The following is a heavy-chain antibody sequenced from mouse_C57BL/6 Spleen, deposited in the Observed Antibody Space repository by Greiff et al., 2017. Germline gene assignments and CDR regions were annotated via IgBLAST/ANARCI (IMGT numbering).Heavy chain of an antibody. J-gene: IGHJ3*01. Sequence: VQLQQPGPELVQPGASVKLSCKASGYTFTSYWMHWVKQSHGTGLEWLGNINPSNGGTNYNEKFKSTATLTVNKSYITAYMQLSSLTSEAASVYYCARSKTYYGSSLAYWGQGTLGTVSA. D-gene: IGHD1-1*01. V-gene: IGHV1-53*01. CDR3: ARSKTYYGSSLAY. CDR1: GYTFTSYW. CDR2: INPSNGGT.